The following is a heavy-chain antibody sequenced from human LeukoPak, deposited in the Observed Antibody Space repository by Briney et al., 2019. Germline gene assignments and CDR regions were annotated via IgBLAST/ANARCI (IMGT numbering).Heavy chain of an antibody. CDR1: GGSISSYY. CDR3: ARGSSMITFGGVIVPSFFDY. D-gene: IGHD3-16*02. Sequence: SETLSLTCTVSGGSISSYYWSWIRQPPGKGLEWIGYIYYSGSTNYNPSLKSRVTISVDRSKNQFSLKLSSVTAADTAVYYCARGSSMITFGGVIVPSFFDYWGQGTLVTVSS. V-gene: IGHV4-59*12. J-gene: IGHJ4*02. CDR2: IYYSGST.